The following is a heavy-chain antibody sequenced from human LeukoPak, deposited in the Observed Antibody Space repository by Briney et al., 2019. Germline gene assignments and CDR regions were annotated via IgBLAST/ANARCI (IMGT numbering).Heavy chain of an antibody. D-gene: IGHD2-15*01. CDR1: GFTFSNYW. CDR3: ARDHGRYCSGGSCYFGGFFEY. V-gene: IGHV3-7*03. CDR2: IKQDGSEK. Sequence: GGSLRLSCAASGFTFSNYWMSWVRQAPGKGLEWVANIKQDGSEKYYVGSVKGRFTISRDNAKNSLYLQMNGLRAEDTAVYYCARDHGRYCSGGSCYFGGFFEYWGQGTLGAVSS. J-gene: IGHJ4*02.